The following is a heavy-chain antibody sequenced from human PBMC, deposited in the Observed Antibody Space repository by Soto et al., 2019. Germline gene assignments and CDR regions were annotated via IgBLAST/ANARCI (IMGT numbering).Heavy chain of an antibody. V-gene: IGHV1-69*13. CDR2: IIPIFGTA. CDR3: ARVYCTNGVCYKAWFDP. CDR1: GCTFSSYA. Sequence: AVKGSCKASGCTFSSYAISWVRQAPGQGLEWMGGIIPIFGTANYAQKFQGRVTITADESTSTAYMELSSLRSEDTAVYYCARVYCTNGVCYKAWFDPWGQGTLVTVSS. J-gene: IGHJ5*02. D-gene: IGHD2-8*01.